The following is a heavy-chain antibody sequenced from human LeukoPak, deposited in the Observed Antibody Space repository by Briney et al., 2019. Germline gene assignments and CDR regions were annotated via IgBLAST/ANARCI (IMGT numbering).Heavy chain of an antibody. Sequence: PGGSLRLSCAASGFTFSSYAMSWVRQAPGKGLEWVSAISGSGGSTYYADSVKGRCTISRDNSKNTLYLQMNSLRAEDTAVYYCAKAPPKPGSGSYYRLRALGYWGQGTLVTVSS. CDR2: ISGSGGST. V-gene: IGHV3-23*01. CDR3: AKAPPKPGSGSYYRLRALGY. CDR1: GFTFSSYA. D-gene: IGHD3-10*01. J-gene: IGHJ4*02.